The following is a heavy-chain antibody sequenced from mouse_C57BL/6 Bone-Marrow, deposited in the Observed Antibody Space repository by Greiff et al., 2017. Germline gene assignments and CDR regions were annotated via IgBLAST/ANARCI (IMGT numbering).Heavy chain of an antibody. D-gene: IGHD1-1*01. CDR1: GYTFTSYW. CDR2: IDPSDSYT. J-gene: IGHJ3*01. Sequence: QVQLKQPGAELVKPGASVKLSCKASGYTFTSYWMQWVKQRPGQGLEWIGEIDPSDSYTNYNQKFKGKATLTVDTSSSTASMQLSSLTSEDSAVYYCARNYGSSYLFAYWGQGTLVTVSA. V-gene: IGHV1-50*01. CDR3: ARNYGSSYLFAY.